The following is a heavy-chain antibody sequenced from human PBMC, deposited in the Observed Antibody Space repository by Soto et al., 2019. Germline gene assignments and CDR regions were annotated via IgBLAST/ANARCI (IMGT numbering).Heavy chain of an antibody. CDR3: ARASSSWYKSVFEH. J-gene: IGHJ4*02. Sequence: TSETLSLTCAVSGASFSPNYWAWIRQPPGKGLVWIGYFYYSGSTYYNPSLKSRVTMSVDTSRNQLLLQLDSVTAADTAVYYCARASSSWYKSVFEHWGQGTLVTVSS. CDR1: GASFSPNY. CDR2: FYYSGST. D-gene: IGHD6-13*01. V-gene: IGHV4-59*13.